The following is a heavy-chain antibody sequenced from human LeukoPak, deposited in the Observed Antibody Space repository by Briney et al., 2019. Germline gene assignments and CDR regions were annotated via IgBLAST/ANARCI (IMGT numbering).Heavy chain of an antibody. Sequence: GGSLRLSCAASGFTFSSYSMNWVRQAPGKGLEWVSSISSSSSYIYYADSVKGRFTISRDNAKNSLYLQMNSLRAEDTAVYYCARESEWLRYFDYWGQGTLVTVSS. V-gene: IGHV3-21*01. J-gene: IGHJ4*02. CDR1: GFTFSSYS. D-gene: IGHD5-12*01. CDR2: ISSSSSYI. CDR3: ARESEWLRYFDY.